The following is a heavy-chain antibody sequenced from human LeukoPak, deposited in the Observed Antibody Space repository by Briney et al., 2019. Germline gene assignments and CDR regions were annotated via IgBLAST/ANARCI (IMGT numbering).Heavy chain of an antibody. Sequence: SETLSLTCTVSGGSISSGGYYWSWIRQHPGKGLEWIGYIYYSGSTYYNPSLKSRVTISVDTSKNQFSLKLSSVTAADTAVYYCARDRGGGMDVWGQGTTVTVSS. D-gene: IGHD3-16*01. V-gene: IGHV4-31*03. CDR1: GGSISSGGYY. CDR2: IYYSGST. J-gene: IGHJ6*02. CDR3: ARDRGGGMDV.